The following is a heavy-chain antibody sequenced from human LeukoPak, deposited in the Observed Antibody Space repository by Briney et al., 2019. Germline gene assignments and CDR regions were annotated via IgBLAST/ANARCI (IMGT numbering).Heavy chain of an antibody. CDR1: GYTFTSYC. CDR3: ARDGFASFDP. CDR2: ISAYNGNT. D-gene: IGHD2-2*03. V-gene: IGHV1-18*01. Sequence: ASLKVACKASGYTFTSYCISGVRQAPGQGLEWMGWISAYNGNTNYAQKLQGRVTMTTDTSTSTAYMELRGLRSDDTAVYYCARDGFASFDPWGQGTLVTVSS. J-gene: IGHJ5*02.